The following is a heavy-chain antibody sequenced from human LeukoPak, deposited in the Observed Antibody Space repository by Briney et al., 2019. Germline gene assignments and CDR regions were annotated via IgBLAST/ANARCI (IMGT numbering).Heavy chain of an antibody. D-gene: IGHD6-19*01. CDR2: ISSSSSYI. J-gene: IGHJ6*02. Sequence: GGSLRLSCAASGFTFSSYSMNWVRQAPGKGLEWVSAISSSSSYIHYADSVKGRSTISRDNAKNSLYLQMNSLRADDTAVYYCARDSSGWYHGMDVWGQGTTVTVSS. CDR3: ARDSSGWYHGMDV. V-gene: IGHV3-21*01. CDR1: GFTFSSYS.